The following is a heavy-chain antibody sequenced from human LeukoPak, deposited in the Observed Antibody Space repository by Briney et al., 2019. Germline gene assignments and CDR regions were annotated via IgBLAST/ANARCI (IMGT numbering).Heavy chain of an antibody. J-gene: IGHJ4*02. CDR3: ARGDFRSGYHQNFDY. CDR2: IIPIFGTA. CDR1: GGTFSSYA. D-gene: IGHD3-3*01. V-gene: IGHV1-69*05. Sequence: SVKVSCKASGGTFSSYAISWVRQAPGQGLEWMGGIIPIFGTANYAQKFQGRVTITTDESTSTAYMELSSLRSEDTAVYYCARGDFRSGYHQNFDYWGQGTLVTVSS.